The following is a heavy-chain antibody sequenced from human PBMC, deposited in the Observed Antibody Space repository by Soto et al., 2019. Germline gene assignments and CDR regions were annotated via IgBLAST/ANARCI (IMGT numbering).Heavy chain of an antibody. J-gene: IGHJ4*02. CDR2: INPNSGGT. CDR1: GYTFTGYY. Sequence: ASVKVSCKASGYTFTGYYMHWVRQAPGQGLEWMGWINPNSGGTNYAQKFQGWVTMTRDTSISTAYMELSRLRSDDTAVYYCARDWQGATDGLPFFDYWGQGTLVTVSS. CDR3: ARDWQGATDGLPFFDY. D-gene: IGHD4-4*01. V-gene: IGHV1-2*04.